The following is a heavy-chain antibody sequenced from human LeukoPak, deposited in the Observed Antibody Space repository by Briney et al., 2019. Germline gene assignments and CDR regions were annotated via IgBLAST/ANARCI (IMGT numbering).Heavy chain of an antibody. V-gene: IGHV1-46*01. CDR2: INPSGGST. CDR3: ARDYYDSSGYYQHPDY. D-gene: IGHD3-22*01. J-gene: IGHJ4*02. Sequence: GASVKVSCKASGYTFTGYYMHWVRQAPGQGLEWMGIINPSGGSTSYAQKFQGRVTMTRDTSTSTVYMELSSLRSEDTAVYYCARDYYDSSGYYQHPDYWGQGTLVTVSS. CDR1: GYTFTGYY.